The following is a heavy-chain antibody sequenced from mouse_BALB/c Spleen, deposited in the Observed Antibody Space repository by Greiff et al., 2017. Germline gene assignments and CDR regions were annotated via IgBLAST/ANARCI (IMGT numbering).Heavy chain of an antibody. D-gene: IGHD1-3*01. Sequence: QVQLQQPGAELVKPGASVKLSCKASGYTFTSYYMYWVKQRPGQGLEWIGGINPRNGGTNFNEKFKSKATLTVDNSSHTAYMQLSSLTSEDSAVYCCTRHGDNSWFAYWGQGTLVTVSA. J-gene: IGHJ3*01. CDR3: TRHGDNSWFAY. CDR1: GYTFTSYY. CDR2: INPRNGGT. V-gene: IGHV1S81*02.